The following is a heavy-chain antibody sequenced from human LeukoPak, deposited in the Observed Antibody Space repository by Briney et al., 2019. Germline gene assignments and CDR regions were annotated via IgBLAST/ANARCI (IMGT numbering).Heavy chain of an antibody. Sequence: GGSLRLSCAASGFTFSSYSMNWVRQAPGKGLEWVSYISSSSNVIYYADSVKGRFTISRDNSKNTLYLQMNSLRAEDTAVYYCAKSSYYDSSGYYREYYFDYWGQGTLVTVSS. CDR2: ISSSSNVI. CDR1: GFTFSSYS. V-gene: IGHV3-48*01. CDR3: AKSSYYDSSGYYREYYFDY. J-gene: IGHJ4*02. D-gene: IGHD3-22*01.